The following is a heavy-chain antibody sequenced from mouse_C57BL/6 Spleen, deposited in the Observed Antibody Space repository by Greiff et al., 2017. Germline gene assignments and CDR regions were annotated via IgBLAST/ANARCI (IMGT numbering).Heavy chain of an antibody. CDR3: TRSCITTVRYFDY. CDR1: GYTFTDYE. D-gene: IGHD1-1*01. Sequence: QVQLQQSGAELVRPGASVTLSCKASGYTFTDYEMHWVKQTPVHGLEWIGAIDPETGGTAYNQKFKGKAILTTDKASSTAYMELRSLTSEDSAVYYCTRSCITTVRYFDYWGQGTTLTVSS. CDR2: IDPETGGT. J-gene: IGHJ2*01. V-gene: IGHV1-15*01.